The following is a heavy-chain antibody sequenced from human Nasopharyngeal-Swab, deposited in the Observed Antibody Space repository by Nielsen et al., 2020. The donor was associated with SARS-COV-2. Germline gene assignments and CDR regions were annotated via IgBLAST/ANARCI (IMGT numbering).Heavy chain of an antibody. CDR1: GDSVSSNSAA. CDR2: TYYRSKWYN. CDR3: ARVQSSGWSYYYYGMDV. V-gene: IGHV6-1*01. Sequence: SQTLSLTCAISGDSVSSNSAAWNWIRQSPSRGLEWLGRTYYRSKWYNDYAVSVKSRITINPDTSKNQFSLQLNSVTPEDTAVYYCARVQSSGWSYYYYGMDVWGQGTTVTVSS. J-gene: IGHJ6*02. D-gene: IGHD6-19*01.